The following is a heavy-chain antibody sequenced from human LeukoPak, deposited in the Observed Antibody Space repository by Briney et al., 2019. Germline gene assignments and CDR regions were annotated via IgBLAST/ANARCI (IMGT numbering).Heavy chain of an antibody. CDR2: ISGSGGST. D-gene: IGHD3-3*01. J-gene: IGHJ4*02. CDR1: GFTFSSYA. Sequence: GESLRLSCAAAGFTFSSYAMSWVRQAPGKGLEWVSAISGSGGSTYYADSVKGRFTISRDNSKNTLYLQMNSLRAEDTAVYYCAKGSVDFWSGYYSYWAQGTLVTVSS. V-gene: IGHV3-23*01. CDR3: AKGSVDFWSGYYSY.